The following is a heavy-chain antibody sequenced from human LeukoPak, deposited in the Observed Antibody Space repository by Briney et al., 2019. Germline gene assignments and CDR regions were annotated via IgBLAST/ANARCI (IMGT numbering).Heavy chain of an antibody. D-gene: IGHD6-6*01. CDR1: GYSISSGYY. Sequence: SETLSLTCTVSGYSISSGYYWGWIRQPPGKGLEWIGEINHSGSTNYNPSLKSRVTISVDTSKNQFSLKLSSVTAADTAVYYCARASIAAWKYFDYWGQGTLVTVSS. CDR3: ARASIAAWKYFDY. J-gene: IGHJ4*02. CDR2: INHSGST. V-gene: IGHV4-38-2*02.